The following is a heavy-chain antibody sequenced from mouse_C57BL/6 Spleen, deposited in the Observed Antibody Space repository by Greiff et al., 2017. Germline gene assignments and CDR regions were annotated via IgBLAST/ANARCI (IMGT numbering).Heavy chain of an antibody. V-gene: IGHV1-80*01. CDR3: ARLGFTTVVNLDY. CDR2: IYPGDGDT. CDR1: GYAFSSYW. D-gene: IGHD1-1*01. J-gene: IGHJ2*01. Sequence: QVHVKQSGAELVKPGASVKISCKASGYAFSSYWMNWVKQRPGKGLEWIGQIYPGDGDTNYNGKFKGKATLTADKSSSTAYMQLSSLTSEDSAVYFCARLGFTTVVNLDYWGQGTTLTVSS.